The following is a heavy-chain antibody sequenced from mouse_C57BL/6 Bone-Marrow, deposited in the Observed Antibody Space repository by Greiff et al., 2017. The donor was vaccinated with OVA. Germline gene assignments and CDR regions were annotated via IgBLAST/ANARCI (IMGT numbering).Heavy chain of an antibody. J-gene: IGHJ3*01. Sequence: EVQLVESGGDLVKPGGSLKLSCAASGFTFSSYGMSWVRQTPDKRLEWVATISSGGSYTYYPDSVKGRFTISRDNAKNTLYLQMSSLKSEDTAMYYCARHWHYCGSSYGAWFAYWGQGTLVTVSA. CDR1: GFTFSSYG. D-gene: IGHD1-1*01. CDR2: ISSGGSYT. V-gene: IGHV5-6*01. CDR3: ARHWHYCGSSYGAWFAY.